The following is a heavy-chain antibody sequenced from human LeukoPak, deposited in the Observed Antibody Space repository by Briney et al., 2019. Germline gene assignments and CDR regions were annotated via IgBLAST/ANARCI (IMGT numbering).Heavy chain of an antibody. J-gene: IGHJ4*02. Sequence: GGSLRLSCAASGFTFDDYAMHWVRQAPGKGLEWVSLISWDGGSTYYADSVKGRFTISRDNSKNSLYLQMNSLRAEDTALYYCAKENGYSYGYFDYWGQGTLVTVSS. CDR1: GFTFDDYA. CDR2: ISWDGGST. CDR3: AKENGYSYGYFDY. D-gene: IGHD5-18*01. V-gene: IGHV3-43D*03.